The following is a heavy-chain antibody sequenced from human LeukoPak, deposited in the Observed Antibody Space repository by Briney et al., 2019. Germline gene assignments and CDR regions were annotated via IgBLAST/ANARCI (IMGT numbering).Heavy chain of an antibody. Sequence: GGSLRLSCAASGFTVSSNYMSWVRQAPGKGLEWVSVIYSGGSTYYADSVKGRFTISRDNSKNTLYLQMNRLRAEDTAVYYCARDVLLWFGEGGAFDIWGQGTMVTVSS. CDR2: IYSGGST. J-gene: IGHJ3*02. CDR3: ARDVLLWFGEGGAFDI. D-gene: IGHD3-10*01. V-gene: IGHV3-66*01. CDR1: GFTVSSNY.